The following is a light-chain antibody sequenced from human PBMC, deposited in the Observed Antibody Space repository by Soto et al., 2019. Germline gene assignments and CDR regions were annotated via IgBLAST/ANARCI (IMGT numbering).Light chain of an antibody. J-gene: IGKJ5*01. Sequence: EIVMTQSPATLSVSPGERATLSCRASQSVSSNLAWYQQKPGQAPRLLIYGASTRATGIPARFSGSGSGTEFTPPISSLQPDDFATFYCQQYNSYQITFSQGTRLEIK. CDR1: QSVSSN. CDR3: QQYNSYQIT. V-gene: IGKV3-15*01. CDR2: GAS.